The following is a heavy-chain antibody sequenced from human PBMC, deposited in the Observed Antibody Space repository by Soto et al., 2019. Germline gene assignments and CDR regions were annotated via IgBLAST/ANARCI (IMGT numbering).Heavy chain of an antibody. CDR3: ARDNGDYDFWSGYRH. V-gene: IGHV1-46*01. D-gene: IGHD3-3*01. Sequence: ASVKVSCTASGYTFTSYYMHWVRQAPGQGLEWMGIINPSGGSTSYAQKFQGRVTMTRDTSTSTVYMELSSLRSEDTAVYYCARDNGDYDFWSGYRHWGQGTLVTVSS. CDR1: GYTFTSYY. CDR2: INPSGGST. J-gene: IGHJ4*02.